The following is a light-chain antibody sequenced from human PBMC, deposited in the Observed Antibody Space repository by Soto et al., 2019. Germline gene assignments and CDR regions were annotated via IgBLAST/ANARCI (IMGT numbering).Light chain of an antibody. J-gene: IGLJ2*01. CDR3: SSVTVSDPI. CDR1: SSDVGGYNY. CDR2: DVT. Sequence: QSALTQPASVSGSPGQSITISCTGTSSDVGGYNYVSWYQQHPGKAPKLMIYDVTIRPSGVSDRFSGSKSGNTASLTISGLQAEDEADYYCSSVTVSDPIFGGGTQLTVL. V-gene: IGLV2-14*03.